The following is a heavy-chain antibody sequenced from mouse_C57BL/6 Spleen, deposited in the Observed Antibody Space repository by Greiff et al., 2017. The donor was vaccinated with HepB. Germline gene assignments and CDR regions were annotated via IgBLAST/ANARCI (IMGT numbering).Heavy chain of an antibody. CDR3: ARDGGTTVGDYFDY. V-gene: IGHV1-81*01. D-gene: IGHD1-1*01. CDR2: IYPRSGNT. Sequence: QVQLQQSGAELARPGASVKLSCKASGYTFTSYGISWVKQRTGQGLEWIGEIYPRSGNTYYNEKFKGKATLTADKSSSTAYMELRSLTSEDSAVYFSARDGGTTVGDYFDYWGQGTTLTVSS. CDR1: GYTFTSYG. J-gene: IGHJ2*01.